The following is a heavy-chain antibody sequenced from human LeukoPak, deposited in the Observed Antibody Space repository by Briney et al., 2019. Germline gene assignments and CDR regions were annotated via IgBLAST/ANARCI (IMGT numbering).Heavy chain of an antibody. D-gene: IGHD6-13*01. V-gene: IGHV4-59*01. J-gene: IGHJ4*01. Sequence: SETLSLTCTASGGSISSYYWSWIRQPPGKGLEWIGYIYYSGSTNYNPSLKSRVTISVDTSKNQSSLKVTPVTAADTAVYYCARGASSWDYWGHGTLVTVSS. CDR3: ARGASSWDY. CDR2: IYYSGST. CDR1: GGSISSYY.